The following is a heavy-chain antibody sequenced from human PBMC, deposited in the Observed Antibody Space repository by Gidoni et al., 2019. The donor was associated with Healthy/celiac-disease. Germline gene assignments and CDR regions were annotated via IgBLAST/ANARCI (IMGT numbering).Heavy chain of an antibody. J-gene: IGHJ6*02. CDR1: GYTFTSYG. D-gene: IGHD3-16*02. V-gene: IGHV1-18*01. Sequence: QVQLVQSGAEVKKPGASVKVSCKASGYTFTSYGISWVRQAPGQGLEWMGWISAYNGTTNYAQKLQGRVTLTTDTSTSTAYMELRSLRSDDTAVYYCARDLPPSLGELSAFYYYYGMDVWGQGTTVTVSS. CDR3: ARDLPPSLGELSAFYYYYGMDV. CDR2: ISAYNGTT.